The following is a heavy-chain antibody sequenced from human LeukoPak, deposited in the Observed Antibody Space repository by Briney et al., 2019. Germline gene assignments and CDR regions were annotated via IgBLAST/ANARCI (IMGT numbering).Heavy chain of an antibody. Sequence: SETLSLTCAVYGGSFSGYYWSWIRQPPGKGLEWIGEINHSGSTNYNPSLKSRVTISVDTSKNQFSLKLSSVTAADTAVYYCARHRFYYDSSGCYYWGQGTLVTVSS. CDR3: ARHRFYYDSSGCYY. CDR2: INHSGST. V-gene: IGHV4-34*01. D-gene: IGHD3-22*01. J-gene: IGHJ4*02. CDR1: GGSFSGYY.